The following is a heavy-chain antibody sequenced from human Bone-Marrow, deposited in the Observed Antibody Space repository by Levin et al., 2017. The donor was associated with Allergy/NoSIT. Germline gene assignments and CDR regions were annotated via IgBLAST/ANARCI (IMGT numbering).Heavy chain of an antibody. CDR2: IGGSGGIT. CDR3: AKAIPNSSSWCIYDY. D-gene: IGHD6-13*01. V-gene: IGHV3-23*01. J-gene: IGHJ4*02. CDR1: GFTFSSYA. Sequence: GGSLRLSCAASGFTFSSYAMSWVRQAPGKGPEWVSTIGGSGGITYYEDSVRGRFTISRDNSKNTLYLQMNSLRAEDTAVYYCAKAIPNSSSWCIYDYWGQGTLVTVS.